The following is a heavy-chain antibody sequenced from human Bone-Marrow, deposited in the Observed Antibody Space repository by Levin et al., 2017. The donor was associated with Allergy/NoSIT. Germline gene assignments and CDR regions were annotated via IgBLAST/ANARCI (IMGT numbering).Heavy chain of an antibody. Sequence: GGSLRLSCSAAGFTVTDYSMNWVRQAPGKGLEWVSSISTTGNYIYYADSVKGRFTISRDNAKNSLFLQMDSLRVDDSAIYYCARAKFGDPSPFDYWGQGTLVTVSS. D-gene: IGHD3-10*02. CDR3: ARAKFGDPSPFDY. CDR1: GFTVTDYS. CDR2: ISTTGNYI. V-gene: IGHV3-21*01. J-gene: IGHJ4*02.